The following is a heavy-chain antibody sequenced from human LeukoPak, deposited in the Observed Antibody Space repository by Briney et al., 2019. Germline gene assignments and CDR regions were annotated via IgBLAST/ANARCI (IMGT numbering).Heavy chain of an antibody. V-gene: IGHV3-66*03. J-gene: IGHJ4*02. CDR1: GFTVSSNS. D-gene: IGHD3-9*01. CDR2: IYSDNT. CDR3: ANGPHYNILTGFYKVRSHLDY. Sequence: GGSLRLSCTVSGFTVSSNSMSWVRQAPGKGLEWVSFIYSDNTHYSDSVKGRFTISRDNSKNTLFLQMNSLRAEDTALYYCANGPHYNILTGFYKVRSHLDYWGQGTLVTVSS.